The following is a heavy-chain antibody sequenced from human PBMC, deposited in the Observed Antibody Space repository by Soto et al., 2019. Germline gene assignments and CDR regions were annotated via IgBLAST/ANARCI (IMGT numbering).Heavy chain of an antibody. CDR2: IYYSGST. D-gene: IGHD1-7*01. Sequence: SETLSITCTVSGGSISSYYWSWIRQPPGKGLEWIGYIYYSGSTNYNPSLKSRVTISVDTSKNQFSLKLSSVTAADTAVYYCARVNTGTDYYYYMDVWGKGTTVTVSS. J-gene: IGHJ6*03. CDR1: GGSISSYY. V-gene: IGHV4-59*01. CDR3: ARVNTGTDYYYYMDV.